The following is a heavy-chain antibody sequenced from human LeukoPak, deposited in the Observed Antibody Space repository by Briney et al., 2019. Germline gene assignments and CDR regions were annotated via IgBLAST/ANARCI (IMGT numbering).Heavy chain of an antibody. D-gene: IGHD3-22*01. CDR2: IRYDGSNK. Sequence: GGSLRLSCAASGFTFSSYGMHWVRQAPGKGLEWVAFIRYDGSNKYYADSVKGRFTISRDNSKNTLYLQMNSLRAEDTAVYYCAKGYYYDSSGYLDYWGQGTLVTVSS. J-gene: IGHJ4*02. V-gene: IGHV3-30*02. CDR3: AKGYYYDSSGYLDY. CDR1: GFTFSSYG.